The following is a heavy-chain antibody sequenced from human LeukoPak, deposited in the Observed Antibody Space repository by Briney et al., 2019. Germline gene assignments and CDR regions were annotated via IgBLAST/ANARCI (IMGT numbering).Heavy chain of an antibody. CDR1: GYSVSSSDYY. CDR3: ARIFDS. J-gene: IGHJ4*02. CDR2: VFYNGKT. Sequence: SETLSLTCSVSGYSVSSSDYYWGWIRQSPGTGLEWIGDVFYNGKTNYNPSLRGRVTISIDTSGNQFSLRLTSLTAADTAVYYCARIFDSWGQGTLVTVSS. V-gene: IGHV4-39*07.